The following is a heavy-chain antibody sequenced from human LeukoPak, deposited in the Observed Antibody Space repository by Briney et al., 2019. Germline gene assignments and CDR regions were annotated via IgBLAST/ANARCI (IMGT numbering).Heavy chain of an antibody. J-gene: IGHJ5*02. CDR3: AKDHGILLWFGESPFDP. Sequence: PGGSLTLSCAPSGFTFSSFGMHWVRQAPGKGLVWVAVISYDGSNKYYADSVKGRFTIARDNSKNTPYLQMNSLRAEDTAVYYCAKDHGILLWFGESPFDPWGQGTLVTVSS. CDR2: ISYDGSNK. CDR1: GFTFSSFG. D-gene: IGHD3-10*01. V-gene: IGHV3-30*18.